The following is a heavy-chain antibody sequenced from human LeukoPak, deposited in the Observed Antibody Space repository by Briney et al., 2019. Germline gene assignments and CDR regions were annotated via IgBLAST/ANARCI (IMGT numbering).Heavy chain of an antibody. D-gene: IGHD3-10*01. CDR2: ISGSGGST. CDR1: GFTFSSYA. CDR3: VKIVGFGELLTY. J-gene: IGHJ4*02. V-gene: IGHV3-23*01. Sequence: PGGSLRLSCAASGFTFSSYAMSWVRQAPGKGLEWVSAISGSGGSTYYADSVKGRFTISRDNSKNTLYLQMNSLRAEDTAVYYCVKIVGFGELLTYWGQGTLVTVSS.